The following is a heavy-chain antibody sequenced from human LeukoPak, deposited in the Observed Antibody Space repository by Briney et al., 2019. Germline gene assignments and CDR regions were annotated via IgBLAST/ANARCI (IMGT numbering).Heavy chain of an antibody. Sequence: GGSLRLSCAASGFTFSIYAITWVRQAPGKGLEWVSTISGSGGRTYYADSVKGRITISRDNSKNTLYLQMNSLRPEDTAIYYCAKDYSGSWYYFDYWGQGTLVTVSS. D-gene: IGHD6-13*01. CDR2: ISGSGGRT. CDR1: GFTFSIYA. V-gene: IGHV3-23*01. J-gene: IGHJ4*02. CDR3: AKDYSGSWYYFDY.